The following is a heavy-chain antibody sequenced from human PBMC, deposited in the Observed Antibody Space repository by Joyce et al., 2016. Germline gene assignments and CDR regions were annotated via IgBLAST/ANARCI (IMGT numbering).Heavy chain of an antibody. Sequence: EVQLVESGGGLVQPGGSLILSCAASGFIFSSKEMNWFRQAPGKEQEWIAYISRSGDLIHDADSVRGRFTISRDNAGSSLYLQMESLRAEDTAMDYCASPSCAVWGQGSLVTVSS. CDR3: ASPSCAV. CDR2: ISRSGDLI. CDR1: GFIFSSKE. J-gene: IGHJ4*02. V-gene: IGHV3-48*03.